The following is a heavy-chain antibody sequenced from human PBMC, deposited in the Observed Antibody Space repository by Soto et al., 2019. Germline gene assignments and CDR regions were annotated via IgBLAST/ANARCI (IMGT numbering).Heavy chain of an antibody. Sequence: GGSLRLSCAASGFTFSSYAMHWVRQAPGKGLEWVSVISSGGCNKYYADSVKGRFTISRDNAKNSLYLQMNSLRAEDTAVYYCARDQGIVVVPPAPFDYWGQGTLVTVSS. CDR1: GFTFSSYA. D-gene: IGHD2-2*01. J-gene: IGHJ4*02. V-gene: IGHV3-21*01. CDR3: ARDQGIVVVPPAPFDY. CDR2: ISSGGCNK.